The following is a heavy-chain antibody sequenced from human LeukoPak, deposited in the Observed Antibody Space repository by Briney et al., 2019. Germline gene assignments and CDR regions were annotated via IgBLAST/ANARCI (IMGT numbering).Heavy chain of an antibody. Sequence: SETLSLTCTVSGGSISSHYWSWIRQPPGKGLEWIGYIYYSGSTNYNPSLKSRVTISVDTSKNQFSLKLSSVTAADTAVYYCARRGVGFWSGYYPRGGYMDVWGKGTTVTVSS. V-gene: IGHV4-59*08. CDR2: IYYSGST. CDR1: GGSISSHY. J-gene: IGHJ6*03. D-gene: IGHD3-3*01. CDR3: ARRGVGFWSGYYPRGGYMDV.